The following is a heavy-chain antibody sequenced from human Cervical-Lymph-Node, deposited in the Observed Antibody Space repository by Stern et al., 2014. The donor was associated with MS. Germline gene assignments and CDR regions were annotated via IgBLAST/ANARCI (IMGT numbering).Heavy chain of an antibody. CDR3: ATSNPYYVYFHH. CDR2: IARIVNTA. J-gene: IGHJ1*01. V-gene: IGHV1-69*19. CDR1: RGIFTNYS. Sequence: QVQLVQSGAEVKKPGASVKVSCKASRGIFTNYSLRWVRQAPGQGLEWMGGIARIVNTATYAQKFQGRVTITADESTSTAYMELSSLRSEDTAVYYCATSNPYYVYFHHWGQGTLVIVSS. D-gene: IGHD3-22*01.